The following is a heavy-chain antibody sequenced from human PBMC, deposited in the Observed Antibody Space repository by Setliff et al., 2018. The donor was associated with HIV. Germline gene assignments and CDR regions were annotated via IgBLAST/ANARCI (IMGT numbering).Heavy chain of an antibody. V-gene: IGHV1-18*01. Sequence: ASVKVSCKASGYTFTSYGISWVRQAPGQGLEWMGWISAYNGNTNYAQKLQGRVTMTTDTSTSTAYMELRSLRSDDTAVYYFARDQLLWFGDPGWFDPWGQGTLVTVSS. D-gene: IGHD3-10*01. CDR1: GYTFTSYG. J-gene: IGHJ5*02. CDR3: ARDQLLWFGDPGWFDP. CDR2: ISAYNGNT.